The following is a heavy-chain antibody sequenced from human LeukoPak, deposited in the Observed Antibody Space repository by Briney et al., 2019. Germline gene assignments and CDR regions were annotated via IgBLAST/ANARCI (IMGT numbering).Heavy chain of an antibody. J-gene: IGHJ5*02. CDR1: GYTFTSYD. V-gene: IGHV1-8*01. CDR3: ARDGPDYYDSSGYYNWFDP. CDR2: MNPNSGNT. D-gene: IGHD3-22*01. Sequence: ASVKVSCKASGYTFTSYDINWVRQATGQGLEWMGWMNPNSGNTGYAQKFQGRVTMTRNTSISKAYMELSRLRSEDTAVYYCARDGPDYYDSSGYYNWFDPWRQGTLVTVSS.